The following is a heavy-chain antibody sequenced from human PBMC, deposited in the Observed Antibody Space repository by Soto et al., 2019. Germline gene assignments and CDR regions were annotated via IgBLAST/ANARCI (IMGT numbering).Heavy chain of an antibody. CDR3: AALGYCISTSCYPNWFYP. CDR1: GFTFTSSA. CDR2: IVVGSGNT. V-gene: IGHV1-58*01. Sequence: SVKVSCKASGFTFTSSAVQWVRQARGQRLEWIGWIVVGSGNTNYAQKFQERVTITRDMSTSTAYMELSSLRSEDTAVYYCAALGYCISTSCYPNWFYPWGQGTLVTVSS. D-gene: IGHD2-2*01. J-gene: IGHJ5*02.